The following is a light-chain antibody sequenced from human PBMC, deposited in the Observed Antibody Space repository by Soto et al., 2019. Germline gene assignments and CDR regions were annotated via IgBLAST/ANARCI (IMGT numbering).Light chain of an antibody. CDR3: AALDDSLNGP. CDR1: SSNIGSNT. Sequence: QSVLTQPPSASGTPGQRVTISCSGSSSNIGSNTVNWYQQLPGTAPKLLIYSNNQRPSGVPDRFSGSKSGTSASLAISGLQSEDEADYYCAALDDSLNGPFGGGTKLTVL. CDR2: SNN. V-gene: IGLV1-44*01. J-gene: IGLJ2*01.